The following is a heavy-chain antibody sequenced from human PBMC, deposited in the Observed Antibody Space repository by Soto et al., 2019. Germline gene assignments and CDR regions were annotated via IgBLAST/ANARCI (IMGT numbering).Heavy chain of an antibody. V-gene: IGHV1-18*01. CDR3: ARDSDDYGDYGAFDI. CDR2: ISAYNGNT. D-gene: IGHD4-17*01. CDR1: GYTFTSYG. Sequence: ASVKVSCKASGYTFTSYGISWVRQAPGQGLEWMGWISAYNGNTNYAQKLQGRVTMTPDTSTSTAYMELRSLRSDDTAVYYCARDSDDYGDYGAFDIWGQGTMVTVSS. J-gene: IGHJ3*02.